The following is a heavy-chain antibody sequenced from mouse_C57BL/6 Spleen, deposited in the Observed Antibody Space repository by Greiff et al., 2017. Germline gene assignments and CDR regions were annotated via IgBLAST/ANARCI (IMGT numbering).Heavy chain of an antibody. V-gene: IGHV3-6*01. CDR1: GYSITSGYY. D-gene: IGHD5-1*01. CDR3: ARGGVPYWYFDV. CDR2: ISYDGSN. Sequence: EVQRVESGPGLVKPSQSLSLTCSVTGYSITSGYYWNWIRQFPGNKLEWMGYISYDGSNNYNPSLKNRISITRDTSKNQFFLKLNSVTTEDTATYYCARGGVPYWYFDVWGTGTTVTVSS. J-gene: IGHJ1*03.